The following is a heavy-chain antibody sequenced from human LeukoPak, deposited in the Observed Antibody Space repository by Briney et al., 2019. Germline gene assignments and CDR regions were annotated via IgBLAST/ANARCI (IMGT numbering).Heavy chain of an antibody. CDR1: GFTFSTYA. Sequence: GGSLRLSCAASGFTFSTYAMNWVRQAPGKGLEWVSGVSDSGGTTHYAGSVKGRFTISRDNSKNTLYLQMNSLRAEDTAVYYCAKDRGWSPMNPGYYDFWSGYSDNGMDVWGQGTTVTVSS. CDR3: AKDRGWSPMNPGYYDFWSGYSDNGMDV. J-gene: IGHJ6*02. V-gene: IGHV3-23*01. CDR2: VSDSGGTT. D-gene: IGHD3-3*01.